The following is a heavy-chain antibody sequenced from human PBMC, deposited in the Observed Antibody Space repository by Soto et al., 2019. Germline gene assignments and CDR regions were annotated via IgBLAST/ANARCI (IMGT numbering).Heavy chain of an antibody. J-gene: IGHJ5*02. Sequence: SETLSLTCTVSGASIIIYYRIWVRHPPGKGLEWIGVFYNGGTTNYSPSPKSRVTISVDTSKNQFSLKLNSVTSADTAVYYCARDQLSSGLYVWFDPWGQGTLVTVS. CDR2: FYNGGTT. CDR3: ARDQLSSGLYVWFDP. CDR1: GASIIIYY. V-gene: IGHV4-59*01. D-gene: IGHD6-25*01.